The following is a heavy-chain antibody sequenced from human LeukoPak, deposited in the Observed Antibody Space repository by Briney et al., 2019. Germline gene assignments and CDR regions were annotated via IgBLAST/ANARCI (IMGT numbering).Heavy chain of an antibody. CDR1: GGSISSYY. D-gene: IGHD3-22*01. CDR3: ARSAKRVGSLLLGY. Sequence: KSSETLSLTCTVSGGSISSYYWSWIRQPPGKGLEWIGYIYYSGSTNYNPPLKSRVTISVDTSKNQFSLKLSSVTAADTAVYYCARSAKRVGSLLLGYWGQGTLVTVSS. CDR2: IYYSGST. J-gene: IGHJ4*02. V-gene: IGHV4-59*01.